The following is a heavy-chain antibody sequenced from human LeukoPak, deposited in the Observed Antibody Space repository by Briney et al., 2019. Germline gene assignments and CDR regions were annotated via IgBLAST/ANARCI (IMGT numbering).Heavy chain of an antibody. CDR1: GGSINSYY. Sequence: PSETLSLTCTVSGGSINSYYWSWIRQPPGKGLEWIGYIYYSGSTNYNPSLKSRVTISVDTSKNQFSLKLTSVTAADTAVYYCALAGRTSGYPYWGQGTLVTVSS. CDR2: IYYSGST. CDR3: ALAGRTSGYPY. D-gene: IGHD3-22*01. J-gene: IGHJ4*02. V-gene: IGHV4-59*01.